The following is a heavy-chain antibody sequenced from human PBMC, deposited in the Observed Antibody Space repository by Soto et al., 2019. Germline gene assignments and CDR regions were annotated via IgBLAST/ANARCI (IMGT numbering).Heavy chain of an antibody. Sequence: PGGSLRLSCADSGFTFSSYGMHWVRQAPGKGLEWVAVISYDGSNKYYADSVKGRFTTSRDNSKSTLYLQMNSLRAEDTAVYYCAKDYDPYGMDVWGQGTTVTVSS. CDR3: AKDYDPYGMDV. CDR1: GFTFSSYG. J-gene: IGHJ6*02. D-gene: IGHD3-3*01. CDR2: ISYDGSNK. V-gene: IGHV3-30*18.